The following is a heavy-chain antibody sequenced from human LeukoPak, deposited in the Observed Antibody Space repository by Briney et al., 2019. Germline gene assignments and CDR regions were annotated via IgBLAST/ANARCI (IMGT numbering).Heavy chain of an antibody. Sequence: SETLSLTCTVSGGSISSYYWSWIRQPPGKGLEWIGYIYYSGSTNYNPSLKSRVTISVDTSKNQFSLKLSSVTAADTAVYYCARALDYEDNWGHDYWGQGTLVTVSS. D-gene: IGHD1-1*01. V-gene: IGHV4-59*01. CDR1: GGSISSYY. J-gene: IGHJ4*02. CDR3: ARALDYEDNWGHDY. CDR2: IYYSGST.